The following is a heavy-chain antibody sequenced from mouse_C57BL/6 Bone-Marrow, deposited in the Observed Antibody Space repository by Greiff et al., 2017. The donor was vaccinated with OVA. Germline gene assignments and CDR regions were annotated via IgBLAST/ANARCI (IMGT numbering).Heavy chain of an antibody. CDR1: GYTFPSYW. D-gene: IGHD1-1*01. CDR3: AVTTVVKSWYFDV. V-gene: IGHV1-69*01. J-gene: IGHJ1*03. Sequence: QVQLQQPGAELVMPGASVKLSCKASGYTFPSYWMHWVKQRPGQGLEWIGEIDPSDSYTNYNQKFKGKSTLTVDKSSSTAYMQLSSLTSEDSAVYYCAVTTVVKSWYFDVWGTGTTVTVSS. CDR2: IDPSDSYT.